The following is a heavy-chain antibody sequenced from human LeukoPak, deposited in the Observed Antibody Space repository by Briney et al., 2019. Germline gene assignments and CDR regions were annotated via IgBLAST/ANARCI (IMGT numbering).Heavy chain of an antibody. Sequence: PGGSLRLACAASGVIVSRNFMSWVRQAPGKGLQWVAIMYAGGTTDYSESVRGRFHISRDTSNNTLSLQMNSLRAEDTAVYYCARGSGSGWPLDRWGQGTLVTASS. J-gene: IGHJ5*02. V-gene: IGHV3-53*01. D-gene: IGHD6-19*01. CDR2: MYAGGTT. CDR3: ARGSGSGWPLDR. CDR1: GVIVSRNF.